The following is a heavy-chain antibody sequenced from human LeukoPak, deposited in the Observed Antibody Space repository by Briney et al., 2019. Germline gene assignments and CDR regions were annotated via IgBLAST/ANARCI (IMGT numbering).Heavy chain of an antibody. J-gene: IGHJ4*02. Sequence: PSETLSLTCTVSGGSISSGRYYWGWIRQPPGKGLEWIGSIYNSGSTYYNPSLKSRVTISVDMSKNQFSLTLTSVTAADTAVYYCARNSSTVVVVAATPRKQGFDYRGQGTLVTVSS. CDR1: GGSISSGRYY. CDR2: IYNSGST. D-gene: IGHD2-15*01. CDR3: ARNSSTVVVVAATPRKQGFDY. V-gene: IGHV4-39*01.